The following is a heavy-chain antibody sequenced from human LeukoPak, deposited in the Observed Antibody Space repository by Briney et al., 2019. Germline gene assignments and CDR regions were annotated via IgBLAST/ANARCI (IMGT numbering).Heavy chain of an antibody. CDR3: ARGNGWFDP. CDR1: GGSISSTNYH. V-gene: IGHV4-39*01. J-gene: IGHJ5*02. D-gene: IGHD2-8*01. Sequence: SETLSLTCIVSGGSISSTNYHWGWIRQPPGKGLEWIGSIHYTGSTYYNPSLKSRVTISVDTSKNQFSLKLSFVTAADTAVYYCARGNGWFDPWGQGTLVTVSS. CDR2: IHYTGST.